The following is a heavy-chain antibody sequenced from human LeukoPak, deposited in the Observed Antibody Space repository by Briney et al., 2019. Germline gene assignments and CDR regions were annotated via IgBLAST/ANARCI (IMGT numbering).Heavy chain of an antibody. Sequence: GSLRLSCGASGFTFSSYWMHWVRQAPGKGLVWVSRINIAGSSTIYADSVKGRFTISRDNAKNTLYLQMNSLRAEDTAVYYCARGGMASAPREHYYYGLDVWGQGTTVTVSS. J-gene: IGHJ6*02. CDR1: GFTFSSYW. V-gene: IGHV3-74*01. CDR3: ARGGMASAPREHYYYGLDV. CDR2: INIAGSST. D-gene: IGHD5-24*01.